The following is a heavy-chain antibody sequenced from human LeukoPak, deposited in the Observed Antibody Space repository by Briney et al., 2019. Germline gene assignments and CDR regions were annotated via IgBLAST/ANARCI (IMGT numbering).Heavy chain of an antibody. CDR2: IDADGST. D-gene: IGHD2-2*02. V-gene: IGHV3-74*01. CDR1: GFTFSSFW. Sequence: PSGGSLRLSCAASGFTFSSFWMHWVRQAPEKGLVWVSRIDADGSTNYADSVKGRFTISRDNSKNTLYLQMNSLRAEDTAVYYCAKTGPPCSSTSCYTCYYYMDVWGKGTTVTVSS. CDR3: AKTGPPCSSTSCYTCYYYMDV. J-gene: IGHJ6*03.